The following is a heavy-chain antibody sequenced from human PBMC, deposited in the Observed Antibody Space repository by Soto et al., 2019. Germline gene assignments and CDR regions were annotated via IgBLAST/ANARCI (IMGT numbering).Heavy chain of an antibody. CDR3: ARNRRVVPANDYYYGMDV. CDR2: IDSYSNFI. CDR1: GFTFSSYA. V-gene: IGHV3-21*01. J-gene: IGHJ6*02. D-gene: IGHD2-2*01. Sequence: GGSLRLSCAASGFTFSSYAMSWVRQAPGKGLEWVSSIDSYSNFIYYADSVKGRFIISRDNARNSLFLQMSSLRAEDTAVYYCARNRRVVPANDYYYGMDVWGQGTTVTVSS.